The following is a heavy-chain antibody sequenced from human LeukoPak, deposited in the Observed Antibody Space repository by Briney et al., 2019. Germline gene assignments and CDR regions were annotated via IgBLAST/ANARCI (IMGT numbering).Heavy chain of an antibody. J-gene: IGHJ4*02. Sequence: PGGSLRLSCTASGFTFGDYAMSWFRQAPGKGLEWVGFIRSKAYGGTTEYAASVKGRFTISRDDSKSIAYLQMNSLKTEDTAVYYCTRRSVAGGDDQLLSFLDYWGQGTLVTVSS. CDR3: TRRSVAGGDDQLLSFLDY. CDR2: IRSKAYGGTT. V-gene: IGHV3-49*03. CDR1: GFTFGDYA. D-gene: IGHD2-2*01.